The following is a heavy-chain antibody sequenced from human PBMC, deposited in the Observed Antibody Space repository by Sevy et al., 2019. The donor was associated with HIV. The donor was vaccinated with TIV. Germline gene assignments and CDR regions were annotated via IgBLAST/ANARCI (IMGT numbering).Heavy chain of an antibody. CDR2: INSDSDTM. CDR3: ARERGTYYDTSGYPYLLEAGFDY. J-gene: IGHJ4*02. D-gene: IGHD3-22*01. V-gene: IGHV3-48*02. Sequence: GGSLRLSCVASGFPFNYYAMNWVRQAPGKGLEWILYINSDSDTMYYGDSVKGRFTISRDNAKNSLYLQMNGLRDEDTAGYYCARERGTYYDTSGYPYLLEAGFDYWGQGTLVTVSS. CDR1: GFPFNYYA.